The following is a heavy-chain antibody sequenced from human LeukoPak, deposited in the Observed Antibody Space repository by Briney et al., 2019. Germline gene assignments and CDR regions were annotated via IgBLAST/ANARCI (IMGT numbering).Heavy chain of an antibody. D-gene: IGHD3-10*01. J-gene: IGHJ4*02. CDR3: ARRKRPGVRGVTFDY. CDR1: GGSISSNNYY. CDR2: IYYSGST. V-gene: IGHV4-39*07. Sequence: SETLSLTCTVSGGSISSNNYYWGWIRQPPGKGLEWIGTIYYSGSTYYNPSLKSRVTISGDTSKNQFSLKLSSVTAADTAVYYCARRKRPGVRGVTFDYWGQGTLVTVSS.